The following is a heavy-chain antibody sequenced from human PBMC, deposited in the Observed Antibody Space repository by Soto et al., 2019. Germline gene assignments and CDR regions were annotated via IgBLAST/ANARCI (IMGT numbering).Heavy chain of an antibody. Sequence: GGSLRLSCAASGFTLSSFAMNWVRQAPGKGLEWVAVISGNATSTYYADSVKGRFTISRDNSKNTMYLQMNSLRAEDTAVYYCAKKAGIISRYGLDVWGQGTTVTVSS. V-gene: IGHV3-23*01. J-gene: IGHJ6*02. CDR2: ISGNATST. CDR3: AKKAGIISRYGLDV. CDR1: GFTLSSFA.